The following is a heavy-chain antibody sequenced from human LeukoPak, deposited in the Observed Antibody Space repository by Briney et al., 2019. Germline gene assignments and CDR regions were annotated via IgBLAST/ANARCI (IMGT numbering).Heavy chain of an antibody. D-gene: IGHD6-19*01. CDR2: ISSSSSYI. Sequence: GGSLRHSCAASGFTFSSYSMNWVRQAPGKGLEWVSSISSSSSYIYYADSVKGRFTISRDNAKNSLYLQMNSLRAEDTAVYYCARDPGWEQWQNWFDPSGQGTLVIVSS. V-gene: IGHV3-21*01. J-gene: IGHJ5*02. CDR3: ARDPGWEQWQNWFDP. CDR1: GFTFSSYS.